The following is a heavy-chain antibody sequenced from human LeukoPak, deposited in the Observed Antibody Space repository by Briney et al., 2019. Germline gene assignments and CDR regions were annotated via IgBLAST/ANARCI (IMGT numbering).Heavy chain of an antibody. J-gene: IGHJ4*02. CDR3: ARDVFPFGTPFDY. V-gene: IGHV3-48*03. CDR1: GFTFSSYE. D-gene: IGHD3-10*01. Sequence: GGSLRLSCAASGFTFSSYEMNWVRQAPGKGLEWVSYISSSGSTIYCADSVKGRLTLSRNNANNSLYLQMNSLRAEDTAVYYCARDVFPFGTPFDYWGQGTLVTVSS. CDR2: ISSSGSTI.